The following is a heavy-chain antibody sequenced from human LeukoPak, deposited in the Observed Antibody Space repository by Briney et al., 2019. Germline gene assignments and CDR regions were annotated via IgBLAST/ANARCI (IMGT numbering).Heavy chain of an antibody. CDR2: IYYSGST. CDR1: GGSISSYY. Sequence: PSETLSLTCTVSGGSISSYYWSWIRQPPGKGLEWIGYIYYSGSTNYNPSLKSRVTISVDTSKNQFSLKLSSVTAADTAVYYCAREKPDSGSYSGEGPFDYWGQGTLVTVS. D-gene: IGHD1-26*01. V-gene: IGHV4-59*01. J-gene: IGHJ4*02. CDR3: AREKPDSGSYSGEGPFDY.